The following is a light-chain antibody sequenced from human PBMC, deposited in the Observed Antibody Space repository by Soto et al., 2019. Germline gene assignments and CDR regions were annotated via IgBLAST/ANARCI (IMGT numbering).Light chain of an antibody. Sequence: QSALTQPASVSGSPGQSITISCTGTSSDVGGYDYVSWYQQHPGKAPKLMIYEVTNRPSGVSDRFSGSRSGNTASLTISGLQPEDDEAEYFCSSYTAGRTFVFGGGTKLTVL. V-gene: IGLV2-14*01. J-gene: IGLJ2*01. CDR2: EVT. CDR3: SSYTAGRTFV. CDR1: SSDVGGYDY.